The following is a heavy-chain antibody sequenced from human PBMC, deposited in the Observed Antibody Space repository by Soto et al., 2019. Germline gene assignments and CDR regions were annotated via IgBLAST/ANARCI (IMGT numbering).Heavy chain of an antibody. CDR3: ARADCSSTSCYRPFDY. D-gene: IGHD2-2*01. Sequence: EVQLVESGGGLVKPGGSLRLSCAASGFTFSSYSMNWVRQAPGKGLEWVSSISSSSSYIYYADSVKGRFTISRDNAKNSLYLQMNSLRAEDTAVYYCARADCSSTSCYRPFDYWGQGTLVTVSS. J-gene: IGHJ4*02. CDR2: ISSSSSYI. V-gene: IGHV3-21*01. CDR1: GFTFSSYS.